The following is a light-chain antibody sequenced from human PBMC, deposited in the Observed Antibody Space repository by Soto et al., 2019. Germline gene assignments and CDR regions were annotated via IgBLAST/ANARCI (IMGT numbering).Light chain of an antibody. CDR1: QRVSSY. Sequence: EIVLTQSPATLSLSPGERATLSCRASQRVSSYLSWYQQKPGQAPRRLIYDASNRATGIPARIGGGGSWAAFPLTLISLVAEDFVVYYCQQRFNGPRFTFGQGTKLEIK. CDR3: QQRFNGPRFT. V-gene: IGKV3-11*01. J-gene: IGKJ2*01. CDR2: DAS.